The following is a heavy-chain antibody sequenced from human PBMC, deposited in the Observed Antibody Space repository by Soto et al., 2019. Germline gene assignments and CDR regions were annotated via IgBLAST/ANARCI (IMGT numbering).Heavy chain of an antibody. V-gene: IGHV4-59*02. Sequence: SETLSLTCNVSGASVSHGYWSWIRQPPGKGLEWIGFMYFGGSFNYNPSLTSRATISVETSKNQFSMKLTSVTASDTAVYYCVRSYHDSTGFAVDPWGQGTLVTVSS. D-gene: IGHD3-22*01. CDR1: GASVSHGY. CDR3: VRSYHDSTGFAVDP. CDR2: MYFGGSF. J-gene: IGHJ5*02.